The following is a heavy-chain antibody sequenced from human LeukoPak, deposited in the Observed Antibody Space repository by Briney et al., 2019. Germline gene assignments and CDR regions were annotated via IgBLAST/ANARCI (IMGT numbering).Heavy chain of an antibody. CDR3: AKGYYDLVDY. CDR2: ISYDGSNK. V-gene: IGHV3-30*18. CDR1: GFTFSSYG. J-gene: IGHJ4*02. D-gene: IGHD3-3*01. Sequence: GGSLRLSCAASGFTFSSYGMHWVRQAPGKGLEWVAVISYDGSNKYYADSVKGRFTISRDNSKNTLYLQMNSLRAEDTAVYYCAKGYYDLVDYWGQGTLVTVPS.